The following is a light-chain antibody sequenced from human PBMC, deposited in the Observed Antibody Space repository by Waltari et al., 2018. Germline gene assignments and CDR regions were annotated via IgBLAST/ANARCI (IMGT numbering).Light chain of an antibody. CDR3: QSFDSNVRGGVV. CDR2: GNN. J-gene: IGLJ3*02. Sequence: QSILTQPTSVSGAPGQRVTISCTGSSSNIGAGHDVHWYQAFPGTAPNLLIYGNNSRPSGVPDRFPGSKSGSSASLAINGLQAEDEADYYCQSFDSNVRGGVVFGGGTKVTVL. V-gene: IGLV1-40*01. CDR1: SSNIGAGHD.